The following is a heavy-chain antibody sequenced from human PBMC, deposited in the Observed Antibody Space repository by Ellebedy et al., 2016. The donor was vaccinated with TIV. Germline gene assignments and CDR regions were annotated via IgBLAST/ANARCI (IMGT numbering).Heavy chain of an antibody. Sequence: GESLKISCAASGFTFSSFWMTWVRQAPGKGLEWVSIISANGGTTYYADSVKGRFTISRDNSKNTLFLQMSSLRAEDTAVYFCARRSTDFAFDSWGQGTLVTVSS. CDR1: GFTFSSFW. J-gene: IGHJ4*02. CDR3: ARRSTDFAFDS. D-gene: IGHD3/OR15-3a*01. V-gene: IGHV3-23*01. CDR2: ISANGGTT.